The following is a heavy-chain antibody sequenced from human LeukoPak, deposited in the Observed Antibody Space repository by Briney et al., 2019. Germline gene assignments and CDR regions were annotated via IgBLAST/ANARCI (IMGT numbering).Heavy chain of an antibody. Sequence: GGSLRLSCAASGFTFSSYSMNWVRQARGKGVEWVSSISSSSSYIYYADSVKGRFTISRDNANNSLYLQMNSLRAEDTAVYYCARDGDSSGYYVVSYWGQGTLVTVSS. CDR2: ISSSSSYI. D-gene: IGHD3-22*01. V-gene: IGHV3-21*01. J-gene: IGHJ4*02. CDR3: ARDGDSSGYYVVSY. CDR1: GFTFSSYS.